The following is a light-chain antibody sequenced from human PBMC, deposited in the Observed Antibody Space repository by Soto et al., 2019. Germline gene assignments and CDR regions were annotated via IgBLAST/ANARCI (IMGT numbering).Light chain of an antibody. J-gene: IGKJ3*01. CDR1: QTISRY. V-gene: IGKV1-39*01. CDR3: QQLQRTPFT. Sequence: DIQMTQSPFSLSASVGDRVTITCRASQTISRYLNWYQQKPGKAPKLLIYGASTLQSGVPSRFSGFGSGTEFTLTISSLQPEDFATYHCQQLQRTPFTFGPGTTVDV. CDR2: GAS.